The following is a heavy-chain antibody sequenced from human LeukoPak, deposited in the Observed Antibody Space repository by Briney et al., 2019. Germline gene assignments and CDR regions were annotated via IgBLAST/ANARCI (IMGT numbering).Heavy chain of an antibody. CDR3: ARENSRGVIRDYFDY. J-gene: IGHJ4*02. CDR2: IRYDGSNK. CDR1: GFTFSSYG. V-gene: IGHV3-30*02. Sequence: GGSLRLSCAASGFTFSSYGMHWVRQAPGKGLEWVAFIRYDGSNKYYADSVKGRFTISRDNSKNTLYLQMNSLRAEDTAVYYCARENSRGVIRDYFDYWGQGTLVTVSS. D-gene: IGHD3-10*01.